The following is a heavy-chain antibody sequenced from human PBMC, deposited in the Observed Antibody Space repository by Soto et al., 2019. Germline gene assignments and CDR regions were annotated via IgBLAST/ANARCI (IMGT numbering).Heavy chain of an antibody. J-gene: IGHJ5*02. Sequence: PSETLSLTCAVYGGSFSGYYWSWIRQPPGKGLEWIGEINHSGSTSYNPSLKSRVTMSVDTSKSQFSLKLSSVTAADTAVYYCARARWFDPCGQGTLVTVSS. V-gene: IGHV4-34*01. CDR1: GGSFSGYY. CDR2: INHSGST. CDR3: ARARWFDP.